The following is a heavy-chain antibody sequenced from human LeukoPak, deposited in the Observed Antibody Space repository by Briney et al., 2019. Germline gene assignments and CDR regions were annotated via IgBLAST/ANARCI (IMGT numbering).Heavy chain of an antibody. CDR1: GFTFGSYA. V-gene: IGHV3-23*01. CDR3: AKRASYYFDY. CDR2: ISGSGGRT. J-gene: IGHJ4*02. Sequence: PGGSLRLSCAASGFTFGSYAMSWVRQAPGKGLEWVSAISGSGGRTYYADSVKGRLTISRDNSQNTLYLQMNSLRAEDTAVYYCAKRASYYFDYWGQGTLVTVSS.